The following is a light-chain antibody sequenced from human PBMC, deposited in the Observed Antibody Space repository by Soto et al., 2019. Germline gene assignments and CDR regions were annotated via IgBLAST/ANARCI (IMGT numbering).Light chain of an antibody. J-gene: IGLJ1*01. Sequence: QAVVTQPPSVSRAPGQRVTISCTGSSSNIGAGYDVHWYQQLPGTAPKLLIYGNSNRPSGVPDRFSGSKSGTSASLAITGLQAEDEADYYCQSYDSSLSLYVFGTGTKLTVL. CDR2: GNS. V-gene: IGLV1-40*01. CDR1: SSNIGAGYD. CDR3: QSYDSSLSLYV.